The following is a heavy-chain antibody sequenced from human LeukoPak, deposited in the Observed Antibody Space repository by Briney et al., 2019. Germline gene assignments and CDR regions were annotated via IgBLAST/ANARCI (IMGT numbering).Heavy chain of an antibody. J-gene: IGHJ1*01. CDR2: ISKDGRII. CDR3: ARGILTVTPGPAEYFQY. D-gene: IGHD3-9*01. V-gene: IGHV3-30*04. Sequence: GGSLRLSCAASGFTSGFTFSTYAMHWVRQAPGKGLEWVAAISKDGRIIYFADSVKGRFTISRDNSKNTLYLQMTSLRSNDTCVYYCARGILTVTPGPAEYFQYWGQGALVTVSS. CDR1: GFTFSTYA.